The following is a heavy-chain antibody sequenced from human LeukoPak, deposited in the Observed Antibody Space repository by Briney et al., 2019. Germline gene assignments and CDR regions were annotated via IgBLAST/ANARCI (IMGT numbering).Heavy chain of an antibody. CDR2: ISAYNGNT. Sequence: PWASVKVSCKASGYTLTSYGISWVRQAPGQGLEWMGWISAYNGNTNYAQKLQGRVTMTTDTSTSTAYMELSRLRSDDTAVYYCARLFSDYGDHYFAYWGQGTLVTVSS. J-gene: IGHJ4*02. CDR3: ARLFSDYGDHYFAY. D-gene: IGHD4-17*01. CDR1: GYTLTSYG. V-gene: IGHV1-18*01.